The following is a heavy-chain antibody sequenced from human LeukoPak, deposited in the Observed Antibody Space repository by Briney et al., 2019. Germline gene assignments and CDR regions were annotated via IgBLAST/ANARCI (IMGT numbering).Heavy chain of an antibody. D-gene: IGHD3-22*01. CDR1: GGSIGSYY. J-gene: IGHJ4*02. CDR3: ARVRGDYYDSSGYYYDY. Sequence: SETLSLTCTVSGGSIGSYYWGWIRQPPGKGLEWIGSIYYSGSTYYNPSLKSRVTISVDTSKNQFSLKLSSVTAADTAVYYCARVRGDYYDSSGYYYDYWGQGTLVTVSS. CDR2: IYYSGST. V-gene: IGHV4-39*07.